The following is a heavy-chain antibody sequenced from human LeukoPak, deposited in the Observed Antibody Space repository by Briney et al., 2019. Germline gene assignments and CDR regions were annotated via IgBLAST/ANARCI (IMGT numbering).Heavy chain of an antibody. D-gene: IGHD3-10*01. CDR1: GGSISSGDYY. CDR3: ARGVKGLRGAFDI. V-gene: IGHV4-31*03. J-gene: IGHJ3*02. Sequence: PSETLSLTCTVSGGSISSGDYYWSWIPQPPGKGLEWIGYIYYSGSTYSNPSLKSRLTMSVDISKNQFSLKLSSVTAADTAVYYCARGVKGLRGAFDICGQGTMVTVSS. CDR2: IYYSGST.